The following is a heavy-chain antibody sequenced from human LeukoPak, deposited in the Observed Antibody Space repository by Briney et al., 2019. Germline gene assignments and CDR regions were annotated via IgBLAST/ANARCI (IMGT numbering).Heavy chain of an antibody. CDR1: GYSFTTLG. V-gene: IGHV1-18*01. CDR2: ITAYNGNT. J-gene: IGHJ6*02. CDR3: ARGNGVTSGWFQDYYYYGLDV. D-gene: IGHD6-19*01. Sequence: ASVKVTCKASGYSFTTLGISWVRQAPGQGLEWVGWITAYNGNTNYAQKLQDRVTLTTDTSTSTAYMELRSLRSDDTAVYYCARGNGVTSGWFQDYYYYGLDVWGQGTTVTVSS.